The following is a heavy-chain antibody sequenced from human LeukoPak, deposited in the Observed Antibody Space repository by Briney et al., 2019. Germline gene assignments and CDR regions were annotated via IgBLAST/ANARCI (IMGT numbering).Heavy chain of an antibody. J-gene: IGHJ5*02. CDR3: ARGPRNDP. D-gene: IGHD1-14*01. Sequence: ASVKVSCKTTGYPFTTWEINWVRQAAGQGLEWMGWVHPNSGNTAYAQKFQGRVTMTRDTSISTAYMELSGLRFDDTAVYFCARGPRNDPWGQGTLVTVSS. V-gene: IGHV1-8*01. CDR2: VHPNSGNT. CDR1: GYPFTTWE.